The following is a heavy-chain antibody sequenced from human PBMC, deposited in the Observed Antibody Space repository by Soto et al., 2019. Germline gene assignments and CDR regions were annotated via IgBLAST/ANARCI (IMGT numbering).Heavy chain of an antibody. CDR3: AREGLFGVVITSYYYYAMEV. CDR2: IKRDGSET. CDR1: GFTFSNYW. V-gene: IGHV3-7*03. J-gene: IGHJ6*02. Sequence: EVQLVESGGGLVQSGGSLGLSCAASGFTFSNYWMSWVRQAPGKGLEWVANIKRDGSETYYVDSVKGRFTISRDNAKNSLYLQMNSLRAEDTAVYYCAREGLFGVVITSYYYYAMEVWGQGTTVTVSS. D-gene: IGHD3-3*01.